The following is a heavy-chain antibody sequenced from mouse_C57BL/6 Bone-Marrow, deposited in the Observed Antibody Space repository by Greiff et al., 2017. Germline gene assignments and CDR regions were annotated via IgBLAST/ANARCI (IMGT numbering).Heavy chain of an antibody. CDR3: AATVVPNYYAMDY. Sequence: QVQLQQPGAELVRPGTSVKLSCKASGYTFTSYWMHWVKQRPGQGLEWIGVIDPSDSYTNYNQKFKGKATLTVDTSSSTAYMQLSSLTSEDSAVYYCAATVVPNYYAMDYWGQGTSFTVSS. CDR2: IDPSDSYT. J-gene: IGHJ4*01. D-gene: IGHD1-1*01. V-gene: IGHV1-59*01. CDR1: GYTFTSYW.